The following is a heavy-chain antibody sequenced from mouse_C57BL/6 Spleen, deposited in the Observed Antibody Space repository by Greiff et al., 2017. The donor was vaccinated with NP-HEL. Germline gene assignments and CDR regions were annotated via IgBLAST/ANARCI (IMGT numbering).Heavy chain of an antibody. CDR1: GYTFTEYT. V-gene: IGHV1-62-2*01. D-gene: IGHD1-1*01. CDR3: ARHEEEGPYYYGSSYWYFDV. J-gene: IGHJ1*03. Sequence: QVQLKESGAELVKPGASVKLSCKASGYTFTEYTIHWVKQRSGQGLEWIGWFYPGSGSIKYNEKFKDKATLTADKSSSTVYMELSRLTSEDSAVYFCARHEEEGPYYYGSSYWYFDVWGTGTTVTVSS. CDR2: FYPGSGSI.